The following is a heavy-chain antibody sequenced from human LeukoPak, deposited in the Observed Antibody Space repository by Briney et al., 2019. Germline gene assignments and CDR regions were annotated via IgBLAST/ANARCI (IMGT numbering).Heavy chain of an antibody. D-gene: IGHD3-22*01. CDR3: AKGGTYYYDSSGYFRAEYFQH. CDR2: ISGSGGST. Sequence: QPGRSLRLSCAASGFTFSSYAMSWVRQAPGKGLEWVSAISGSGGSTYYADSVKGRFTISRDNSKNTLYLQMNSLRAEDTAVYYCAKGGTYYYDSSGYFRAEYFQHWGQGTLVTVSS. J-gene: IGHJ1*01. V-gene: IGHV3-23*01. CDR1: GFTFSSYA.